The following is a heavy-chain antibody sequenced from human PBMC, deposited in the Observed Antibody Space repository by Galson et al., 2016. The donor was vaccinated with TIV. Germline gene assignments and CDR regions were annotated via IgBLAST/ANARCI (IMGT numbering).Heavy chain of an antibody. J-gene: IGHJ6*02. CDR3: ARRGREETNEGGLDV. Sequence: QSGAEVKKPGESLKISCKGSGYSFTGSWIDWARQVPGKGLEWMGVIYPGDSDTKYSPAFHGHVTISVDTSISTAFLEWSSLKASDTAIYYCARRGREETNEGGLDVWGQGTTVTVSS. V-gene: IGHV5-51*01. CDR2: IYPGDSDT. D-gene: IGHD1-1*01. CDR1: GYSFTGSW.